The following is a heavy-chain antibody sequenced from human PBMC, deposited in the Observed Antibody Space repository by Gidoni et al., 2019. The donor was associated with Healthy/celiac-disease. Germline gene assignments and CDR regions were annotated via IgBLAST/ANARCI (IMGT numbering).Heavy chain of an antibody. CDR2: INHSGST. J-gene: IGHJ5*02. CDR1: GGSCSGDY. CDR3: ASGLFSPIYSYGYPNWFDP. Sequence: QVQLQQWGAGLVKPSETLSITCAVHGGSCSGDYWSWIRQPPGKGREWIGEINHSGSTNYHPSLTSRVTLSVDTSTHQFSLTLRSVPAADTPVYYCASGLFSPIYSYGYPNWFDPWGQGTLVTVSS. D-gene: IGHD5-18*01. V-gene: IGHV4-34*01.